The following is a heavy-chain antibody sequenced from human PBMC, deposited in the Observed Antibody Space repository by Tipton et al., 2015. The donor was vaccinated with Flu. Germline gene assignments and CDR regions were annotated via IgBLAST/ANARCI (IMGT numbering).Heavy chain of an antibody. D-gene: IGHD1-1*01. CDR1: GASVSSGNNY. CDR3: ARDLWNDRRAYYYYGVDV. Sequence: TLSLTCTVSGASVSSGNNYWGWIRQPAGKGLEWIGRIYTNGVTGYNPSLKSRVTISLDTSKNQFSLKLSSVTATDTAVYYCARDLWNDRRAYYYYGVDVWGQGTTVTVSS. CDR2: IYTNGVT. J-gene: IGHJ6*02. V-gene: IGHV4-61*02.